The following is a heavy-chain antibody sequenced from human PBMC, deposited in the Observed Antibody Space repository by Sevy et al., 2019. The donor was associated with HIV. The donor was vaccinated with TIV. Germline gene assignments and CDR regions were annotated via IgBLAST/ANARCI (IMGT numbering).Heavy chain of an antibody. CDR2: ISSSSSYI. CDR3: AGDPMSYYYDSSGYFDY. V-gene: IGHV3-21*01. Sequence: GGSLRLSCAASGFTFSSYSMNWVRQAPGKGLEWVSSISSSSSYIYYADSVKGRFTISRDNAKNSLYLQMNSLRAEDRAVYYCAGDPMSYYYDSSGYFDYWGQGTLVTVSS. J-gene: IGHJ4*02. D-gene: IGHD3-22*01. CDR1: GFTFSSYS.